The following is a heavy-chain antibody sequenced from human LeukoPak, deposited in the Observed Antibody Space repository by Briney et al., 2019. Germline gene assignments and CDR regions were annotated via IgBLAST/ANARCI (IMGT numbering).Heavy chain of an antibody. CDR2: INPNSDGT. CDR1: GYTFTGHY. J-gene: IGHJ5*02. D-gene: IGHD3-10*01. CDR3: ARGPMVRGVTLAYNWFDP. V-gene: IGHV1-2*02. Sequence: ASVKVSCKASGYTFTGHYMHLVRQAPGQGLESMGWINPNSDGTNYAQKFQGRVTMTRDTSISTAYMELSRLRSDDTAVYYCARGPMVRGVTLAYNWFDPWGQGTLVTVSS.